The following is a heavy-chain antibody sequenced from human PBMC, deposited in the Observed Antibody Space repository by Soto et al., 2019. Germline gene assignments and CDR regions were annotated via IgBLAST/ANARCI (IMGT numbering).Heavy chain of an antibody. CDR3: ARQVPAAIRLGWFDP. Sequence: SETLSLTCTVSGGSLSRSTYYWGWIRQPPGKGLEWIGSIYYSGSTYYRPSLKSRVTISVDTSKNQFSLKLSSVTAADTAVYYCARQVPAAIRLGWFDPWGQGTLVTVSS. D-gene: IGHD2-2*02. CDR1: GGSLSRSTYY. CDR2: IYYSGST. J-gene: IGHJ5*02. V-gene: IGHV4-39*01.